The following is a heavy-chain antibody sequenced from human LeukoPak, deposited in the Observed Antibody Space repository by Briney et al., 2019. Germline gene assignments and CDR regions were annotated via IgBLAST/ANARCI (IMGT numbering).Heavy chain of an antibody. CDR3: AKTTAGYSSGRYPGWPVDY. Sequence: GGSLRLSCEVSEFPFSIYAMAWVRQAPGKGLEWVSGISGSGGSTFYADSVKGRFTISRDNSENTVYLQMNSLRADDTAVYYCAKTTAGYSSGRYPGWPVDYWGQGTLVTVSS. CDR2: ISGSGGST. J-gene: IGHJ4*02. V-gene: IGHV3-23*01. CDR1: EFPFSIYA. D-gene: IGHD6-19*01.